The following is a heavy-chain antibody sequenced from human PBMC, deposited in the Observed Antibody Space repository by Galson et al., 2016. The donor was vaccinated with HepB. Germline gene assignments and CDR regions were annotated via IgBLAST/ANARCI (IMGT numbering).Heavy chain of an antibody. CDR2: ISAYHGDT. D-gene: IGHD6-6*01. V-gene: IGHV1-18*04. CDR1: GYTFTEYN. Sequence: SVTVSCKASGYTFTEYNFNWVRQAPGQGFEWMGWISAYHGDTTYAQKFEDRVVMTTDTSTTTAYMELRSLTSDDTAVYYCARDSTSSGGFDYWGQGSLVTVSS. CDR3: ARDSTSSGGFDY. J-gene: IGHJ4*02.